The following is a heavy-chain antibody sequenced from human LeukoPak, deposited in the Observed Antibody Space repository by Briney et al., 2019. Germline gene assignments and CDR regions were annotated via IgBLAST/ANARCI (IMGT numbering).Heavy chain of an antibody. V-gene: IGHV1-2*02. J-gene: IGHJ4*02. CDR3: ASTENCDY. CDR2: INPYSGGT. Sequence: ATVTVSCKASGYTFTAYYMHWVQQAPGQGLEWVGWINPYSGGTNYAQKFQGRVTMTRDTSISTAYMELSSLRSDDAAVYYCASTENCDYWGQGTLVTVSS. CDR1: GYTFTAYY.